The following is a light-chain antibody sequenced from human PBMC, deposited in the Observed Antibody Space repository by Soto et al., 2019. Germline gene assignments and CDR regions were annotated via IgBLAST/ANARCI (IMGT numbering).Light chain of an antibody. V-gene: IGKV1-39*01. J-gene: IGKJ1*01. Sequence: DIQMTQSPSSLSASVGDRVTITCRASQNIGNYLHWYQQQPGKAPKHLIYSVSTLQTGVPSRFSGSGSETDFTLTISSLQPEDCSTFYCQSTYNSPTWTFGQGTKVEIK. CDR1: QNIGNY. CDR2: SVS. CDR3: QSTYNSPTWT.